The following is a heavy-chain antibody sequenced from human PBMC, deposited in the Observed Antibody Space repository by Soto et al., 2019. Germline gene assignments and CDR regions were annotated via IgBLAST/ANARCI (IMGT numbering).Heavy chain of an antibody. D-gene: IGHD2-15*01. CDR2: INPSGGST. V-gene: IGHV1-46*03. J-gene: IGHJ6*02. Sequence: ASVKVSCKASGYTFTSYYIHWVRQAPGQGLEWMGIINPSGGSTSYAQKFQGRVTMTRDTSTSTVYMELSSLRSEDTAVYYCARGQGYFSGGSCREHYYYGMDGWGQGTTVTFSS. CDR3: ARGQGYFSGGSCREHYYYGMDG. CDR1: GYTFTSYY.